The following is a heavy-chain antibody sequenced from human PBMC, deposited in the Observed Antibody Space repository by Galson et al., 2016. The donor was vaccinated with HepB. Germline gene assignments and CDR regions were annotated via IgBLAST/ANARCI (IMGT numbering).Heavy chain of an antibody. CDR1: GYAFLMSG. CDR3: SQDVVVPGPDGSFEI. Sequence: SVKVSCKASGYAFLMSGFSWVRQAPGQGLEWMGWIIAFNGNTNYAPKLQGRITMTTDTSTKTGYLELRGRTSADTAVYYCSQDVVVPGPDGSFEIWGQGTVVTVSS. D-gene: IGHD2-21*02. J-gene: IGHJ3*02. V-gene: IGHV1-18*01. CDR2: IIAFNGNT.